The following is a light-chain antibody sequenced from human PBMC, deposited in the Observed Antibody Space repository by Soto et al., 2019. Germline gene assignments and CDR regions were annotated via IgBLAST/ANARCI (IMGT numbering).Light chain of an antibody. Sequence: QSALTQPASVSGSPGQSITISCTGTSSDVGNYNLVSWYQQHPGKAPKLMIYEGSKRPSGVSNRFSGSKSGNTASLTISILQAEDEADYYCCSYAGSSTYVFGTRTKVTVL. CDR2: EGS. CDR1: SSDVGNYNL. J-gene: IGLJ1*01. V-gene: IGLV2-23*01. CDR3: CSYAGSSTYV.